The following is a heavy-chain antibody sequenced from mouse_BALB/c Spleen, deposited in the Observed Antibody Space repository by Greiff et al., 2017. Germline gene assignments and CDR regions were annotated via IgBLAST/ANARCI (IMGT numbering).Heavy chain of an antibody. CDR3: ARSGDGYPLDY. J-gene: IGHJ2*01. D-gene: IGHD2-3*01. Sequence: VQLKESGPGLVKPSQSLSLTCTVTGYSITSYYAWNWIRQFPGNKLEWMGYISNSGSTSYNPSLKSRISITRDTSKNQFFLQLNSVTTEDTATYYCARSGDGYPLDYWGQGTTLTVSS. V-gene: IGHV3-2*02. CDR2: ISNSGST. CDR1: GYSITSYYA.